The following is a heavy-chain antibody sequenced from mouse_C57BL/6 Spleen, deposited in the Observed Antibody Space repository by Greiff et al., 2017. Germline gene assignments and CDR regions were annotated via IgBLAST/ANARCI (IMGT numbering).Heavy chain of an antibody. Sequence: QVHVQQSGAELARPGASVKLSCKASGYTFTSYGISWVKQRTGHGLEWIGEISPRSGSTSYNEKFKGKATLTADKSSSTAYMELRSLTSDDYAVYFCARIDYGSRRGFDYWGTGTTLTVSS. D-gene: IGHD1-1*01. V-gene: IGHV1-81*01. J-gene: IGHJ2*01. CDR2: ISPRSGST. CDR1: GYTFTSYG. CDR3: ARIDYGSRRGFDY.